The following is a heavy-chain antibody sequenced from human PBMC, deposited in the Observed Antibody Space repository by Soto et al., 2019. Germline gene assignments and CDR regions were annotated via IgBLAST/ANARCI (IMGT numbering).Heavy chain of an antibody. V-gene: IGHV4-39*01. CDR3: VLRYQPDRGFNYFAMDV. CDR2: IYYSGST. D-gene: IGHD3-9*01. J-gene: IGHJ6*01. CDR1: GGSMRRSSYS. Sequence: SQTRSHRNTGSGGSMRRSSYSGAWIRRPPEKGLEWIGSIYYSGSTYYNPSLKSRVTISVDTSKNQFSLKVSSVTAADTAVYYWVLRYQPDRGFNYFAMDVWGQGTMVT.